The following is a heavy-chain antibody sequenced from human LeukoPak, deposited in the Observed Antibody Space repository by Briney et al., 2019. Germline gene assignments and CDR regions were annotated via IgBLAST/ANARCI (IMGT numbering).Heavy chain of an antibody. CDR1: GYTFTGYY. D-gene: IGHD4-11*01. Sequence: ASVKVSCKASGYTFTGYYMNWVRQAPGQGLEWMGWINPNSGGTNYAQKFQGRVTITADKSTSTAYMELSSLRSEDTAVYYCARTPTVDFYYYYYMDVWGKGTTVTVSS. V-gene: IGHV1-2*02. CDR3: ARTPTVDFYYYYYMDV. J-gene: IGHJ6*03. CDR2: INPNSGGT.